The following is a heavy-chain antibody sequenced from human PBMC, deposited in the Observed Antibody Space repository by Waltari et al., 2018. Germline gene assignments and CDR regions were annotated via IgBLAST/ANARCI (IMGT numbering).Heavy chain of an antibody. J-gene: IGHJ4*02. V-gene: IGHV4-4*07. CDR1: GGSINGYH. CDR3: ARDQASRY. Sequence: QVQLQESGPGLVKPSETLSLTCSVSGGSINGYHWSWLRQAPGTGLEWLGRISPGGSKRYNPSRQSRVTMSEDTSKNQLSLKVTSVTAADTAVYYCARDQASRYWGQGILVTVSS. CDR2: ISPGGSK.